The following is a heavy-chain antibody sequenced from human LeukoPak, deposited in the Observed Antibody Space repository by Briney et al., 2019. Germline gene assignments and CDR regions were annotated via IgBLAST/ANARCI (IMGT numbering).Heavy chain of an antibody. D-gene: IGHD6-13*01. J-gene: IGHJ4*02. Sequence: ASVKVSCKASGYTFTGYGISWVRQAPGQGLEWMGWISAYNGNTNYAQKLQGRVTMTTDTSTSTAYMELRSLRSDDTAVYYCARDRGIAAAGPLSDYFDYWGQGTLVTVSS. CDR3: ARDRGIAAAGPLSDYFDY. CDR2: ISAYNGNT. CDR1: GYTFTGYG. V-gene: IGHV1-18*01.